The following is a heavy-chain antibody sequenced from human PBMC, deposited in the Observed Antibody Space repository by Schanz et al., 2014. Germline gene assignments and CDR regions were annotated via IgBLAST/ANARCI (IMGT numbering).Heavy chain of an antibody. D-gene: IGHD2-21*01. CDR2: FHHEDGDT. CDR1: GYTFTSYY. J-gene: IGHJ4*02. Sequence: QVQLVQSGAEVKKPGASVKVSCEASGYTFTSYYMHWVRQAPGRGLEWMGGFHHEDGDTVYAQKFQGRVTMTEDTSTGTAYMELRSLTSEDTAVYYCATGPHIVVAFDYWGQGTLVTGSS. CDR3: ATGPHIVVAFDY. V-gene: IGHV1-24*01.